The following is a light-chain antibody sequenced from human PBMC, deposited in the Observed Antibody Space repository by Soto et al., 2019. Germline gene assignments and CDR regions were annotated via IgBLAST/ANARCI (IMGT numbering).Light chain of an antibody. Sequence: EIVLTQSPATLSLSPGERATLSCRASQSVSSFLAWYQQKPGQAPRLLLYDASNMATGIPARFSGSGSGTDFTLTISSLEPEDFAVYYCQQRSNWPLTFGPGTKVDIK. CDR2: DAS. CDR1: QSVSSF. V-gene: IGKV3-11*01. J-gene: IGKJ3*01. CDR3: QQRSNWPLT.